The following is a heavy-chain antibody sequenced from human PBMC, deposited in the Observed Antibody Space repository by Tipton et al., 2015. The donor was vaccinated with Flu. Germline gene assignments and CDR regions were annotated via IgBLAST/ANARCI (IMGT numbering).Heavy chain of an antibody. CDR3: ARLYTTAGWYYGMDV. CDR1: GGSVNSDNNY. CDR2: IHGSGGS. D-gene: IGHD2-15*01. Sequence: TLSLTCTVSGGSVNSDNNYWSWIRQPAGKGLEWIGRIHGSGGSNYNPSLRGRVTISADTSKNQFSLNLRCVTAADTAVYYCARLYTTAGWYYGMDVWGQGTAVTVSS. V-gene: IGHV4-61*02. J-gene: IGHJ6*02.